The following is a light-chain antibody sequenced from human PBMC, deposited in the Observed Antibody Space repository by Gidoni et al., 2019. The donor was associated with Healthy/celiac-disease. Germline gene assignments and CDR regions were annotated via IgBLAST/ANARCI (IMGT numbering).Light chain of an antibody. CDR1: QGISSY. CDR3: QQYYSYPQT. Sequence: AIRMTQSPSSFSASTGDRVTITCRASQGISSYLAWYQQKPGKAPKLLIYAASTLQSGVPSRFSGSGSGTDFTLTISCLQSEDCATYYCQQYYSYPQTFGQXTKVEIK. CDR2: AAS. J-gene: IGKJ1*01. V-gene: IGKV1-8*01.